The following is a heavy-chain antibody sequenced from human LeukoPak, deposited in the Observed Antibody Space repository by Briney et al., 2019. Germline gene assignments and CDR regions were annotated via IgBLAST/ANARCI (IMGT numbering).Heavy chain of an antibody. CDR3: AKSGRNWAYLEY. CDR2: IWYDGTNK. D-gene: IGHD7-27*01. CDR1: GFTLSNYG. V-gene: IGHV3-33*06. J-gene: IGHJ4*02. Sequence: GGSLRLSCAVSGFTLSNYGMHGVRQAPGRGLEWVAVIWYDGTNKYYADSVRGRFTISRDSSKNTLYLQMNSLRAEDTAVYHCAKSGRNWAYLEYWGQGTLVTVSS.